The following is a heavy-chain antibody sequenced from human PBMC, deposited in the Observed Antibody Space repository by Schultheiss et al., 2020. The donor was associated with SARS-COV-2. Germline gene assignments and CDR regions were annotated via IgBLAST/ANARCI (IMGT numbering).Heavy chain of an antibody. D-gene: IGHD3-10*01. CDR1: GFTFSRFG. J-gene: IGHJ4*02. CDR3: ARDFTYYGSGKELDY. CDR2: IWNDGSNR. V-gene: IGHV3-33*07. Sequence: GGSLRLSCAASGFTFSRFGMYWVRQAPGKGLEWVAVIWNDGSNRYYVDSVKDRFTISRDNSKNSLYLQMNSLRAEDTAVYYCARDFTYYGSGKELDYWGQGTLVTVSS.